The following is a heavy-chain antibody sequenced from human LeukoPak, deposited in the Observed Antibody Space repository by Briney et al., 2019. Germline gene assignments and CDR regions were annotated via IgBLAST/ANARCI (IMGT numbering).Heavy chain of an antibody. Sequence: ASVKVSCKASGGTFSSYAISWVRQAPGQGLEWMGGIIPIFGTANYAQKFQGRVTITADKSTSTAYMELSSLRSEDTAVYYCAREYIVGAEHDAFDIWGQGTMVTVSS. CDR2: IIPIFGTA. V-gene: IGHV1-69*06. J-gene: IGHJ3*02. CDR3: AREYIVGAEHDAFDI. D-gene: IGHD1-26*01. CDR1: GGTFSSYA.